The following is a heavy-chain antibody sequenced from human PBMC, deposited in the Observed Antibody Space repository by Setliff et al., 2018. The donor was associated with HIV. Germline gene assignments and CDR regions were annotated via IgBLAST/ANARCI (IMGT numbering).Heavy chain of an antibody. CDR2: IYSTGST. D-gene: IGHD4-17*01. V-gene: IGHV4-59*11. J-gene: IGHJ4*02. CDR3: AKSAGFYGDYTFDY. Sequence: PSETLSLTCTVSGASISSHYWSWIRQSPGRELEWIGYIYSTGSTNYNPSLQSRVSISMDASKNKFSLKVTSVTSADTAVYYCAKSAGFYGDYTFDYWGQGHLVTVSS. CDR1: GASISSHY.